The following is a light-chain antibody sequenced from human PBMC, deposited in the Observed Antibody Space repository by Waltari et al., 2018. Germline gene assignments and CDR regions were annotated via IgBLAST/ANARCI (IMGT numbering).Light chain of an antibody. V-gene: IGKV1-12*01. Sequence: DIQMTQSPSSVSASVGDRVTINCRASQDIGSWFAWYQQKPGKAPKLLIYVATNLQSGVPSRFSGSGSGTDFTLTISGLQADDSAIYYCQQAKNFPAVSFGGGTKVEIK. J-gene: IGKJ4*01. CDR1: QDIGSW. CDR3: QQAKNFPAVS. CDR2: VAT.